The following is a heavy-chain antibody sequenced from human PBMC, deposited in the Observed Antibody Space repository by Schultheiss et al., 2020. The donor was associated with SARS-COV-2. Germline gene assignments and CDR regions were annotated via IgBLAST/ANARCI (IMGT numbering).Heavy chain of an antibody. V-gene: IGHV3-21*05. CDR1: GFTFSTYA. J-gene: IGHJ6*02. CDR2: ISSSSSYI. CDR3: ARDFAPKGYCSGGSCKYYYGMDV. Sequence: GGSLRLSCAASGFTFSTYAMHWVRQAPGKGLEWVSYISSSSSYIYYADSVKGRFTISRDNAKNSLYLQMNSLRAEDTAVYYCARDFAPKGYCSGGSCKYYYGMDVWGQGTTVTVSS. D-gene: IGHD2-15*01.